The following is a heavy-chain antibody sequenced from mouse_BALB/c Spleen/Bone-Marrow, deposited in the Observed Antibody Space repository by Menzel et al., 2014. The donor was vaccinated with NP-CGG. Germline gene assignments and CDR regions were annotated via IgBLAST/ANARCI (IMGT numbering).Heavy chain of an antibody. Sequence: EVQLQQSGAELVKPGASVKLSCTASGFNITDTYMHWVKQRPEQGLEWIGRIDPANGNTKYDPKFQGKATITADTSSNTAYLQLSSLTSEDTAVYYCARGYDGFAYWGQGTLVTVSA. D-gene: IGHD2-2*01. CDR1: GFNITDTY. J-gene: IGHJ3*01. V-gene: IGHV14-3*02. CDR3: ARGYDGFAY. CDR2: IDPANGNT.